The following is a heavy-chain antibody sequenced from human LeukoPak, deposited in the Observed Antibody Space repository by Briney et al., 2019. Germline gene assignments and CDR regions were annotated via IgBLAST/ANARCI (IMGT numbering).Heavy chain of an antibody. V-gene: IGHV3-48*03. CDR1: GFTFSSYE. D-gene: IGHD3-22*01. CDR2: ISSSGSTI. Sequence: QPGGSLRLSCAASGFTFSSYEMNWVRQAPGKGLEWVSYISSSGSTIYYADSVKGRFTISRDSAKNSLYLQMNSLRAEDTAVYYCARDQLSYYYDTLPFFYYGMDVWGQGTTVTVSS. J-gene: IGHJ6*02. CDR3: ARDQLSYYYDTLPFFYYGMDV.